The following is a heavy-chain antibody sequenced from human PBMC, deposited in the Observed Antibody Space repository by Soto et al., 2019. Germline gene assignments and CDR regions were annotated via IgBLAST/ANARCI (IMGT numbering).Heavy chain of an antibody. J-gene: IGHJ4*02. D-gene: IGHD1-26*01. CDR2: MNPNSGNT. Sequence: ASVKVSCKASGYTFTSYDINWVRQATGQGLERMGWMNPNSGNTGYAQKFQGRVTMTRNTSISTAYMELSSLRSEDTTVYYCAISSGYSGSYYVFWGQGTLVTVSS. CDR3: AISSGYSGSYYVF. CDR1: GYTFTSYD. V-gene: IGHV1-8*01.